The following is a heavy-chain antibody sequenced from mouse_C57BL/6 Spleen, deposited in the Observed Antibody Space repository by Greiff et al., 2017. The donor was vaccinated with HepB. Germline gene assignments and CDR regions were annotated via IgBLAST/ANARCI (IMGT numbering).Heavy chain of an antibody. D-gene: IGHD1-1*01. Sequence: EVQLQQSGPELVKPGASVKISCKASGYTFTDYYMNWVKQSHGKSLEWIGDINPNNGGTSYNQKFKGKATLTVDKSSSTAYIELRSLTSEDSAVYYCARGYGSSRHYYAMDYWGQGTSVTVSS. V-gene: IGHV1-26*01. J-gene: IGHJ4*01. CDR2: INPNNGGT. CDR3: ARGYGSSRHYYAMDY. CDR1: GYTFTDYY.